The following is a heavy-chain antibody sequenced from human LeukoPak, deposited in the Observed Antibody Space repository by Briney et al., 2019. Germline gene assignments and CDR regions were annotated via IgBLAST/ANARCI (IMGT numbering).Heavy chain of an antibody. CDR2: INHSGST. Sequence: SETLSLTCAVYGGPFSGYYWSWIRQPPGKGLEWIGEINHSGSTNYNPSLKSRVTISVDTSKNQFSLKLSSVTAADTAVYYCARGRQDVTMIVVVMTAVSYYLDVWGKGTTVTVS. CDR3: ARGRQDVTMIVVVMTAVSYYLDV. V-gene: IGHV4-34*01. D-gene: IGHD3-22*01. J-gene: IGHJ6*03. CDR1: GGPFSGYY.